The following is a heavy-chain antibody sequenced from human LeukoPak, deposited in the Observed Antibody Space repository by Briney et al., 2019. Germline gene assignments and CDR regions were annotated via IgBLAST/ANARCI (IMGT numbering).Heavy chain of an antibody. D-gene: IGHD4-17*01. V-gene: IGHV1-46*01. CDR3: AREGLDGDAPFDY. CDR1: GYTFSGFY. J-gene: IGHJ4*02. CDR2: INPSGGST. Sequence: GASVKVSCKASGYTFSGFYIHWVRQAPGQGLEWMGIINPSGGSTSYAQKFQGRVTMTRDMSTSTVYMELSSLRSEDTAVYYCAREGLDGDAPFDYWGQGTLVTVSS.